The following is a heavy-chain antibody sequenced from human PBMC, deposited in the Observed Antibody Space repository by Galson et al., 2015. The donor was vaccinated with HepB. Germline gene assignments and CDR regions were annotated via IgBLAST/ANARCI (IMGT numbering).Heavy chain of an antibody. D-gene: IGHD2-8*01. Sequence: SLRLSCAAPGLTVSPHTMRWVRQTPRRGLQGGSYIRTNGANAYLTHSVKGRFTVDRDNARNTVDLQMSSLTAEDTAVYFCATTKFGNGAYWTCEIWGQGTLVTVSS. CDR3: ATTKFGNGAYWTCEI. V-gene: IGHV3-11*04. CDR2: IRTNGANA. J-gene: IGHJ3*02. CDR1: GLTVSPHT.